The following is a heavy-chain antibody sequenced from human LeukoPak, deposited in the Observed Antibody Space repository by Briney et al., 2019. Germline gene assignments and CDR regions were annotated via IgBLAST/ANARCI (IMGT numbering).Heavy chain of an antibody. J-gene: IGHJ6*03. Sequence: GGSLRLSCAASGFTFSGSSMHWVRQASGKGLEWVDRIRSKANSYARAYAASVKGRFTISRDDSKNTAYLQMNSLKTEDTAVYYCIFRGYPQGYYYMDVWGKGTTVTVSS. CDR3: IFRGYPQGYYYMDV. V-gene: IGHV3-73*01. CDR2: IRSKANSYAR. D-gene: IGHD6-25*01. CDR1: GFTFSGSS.